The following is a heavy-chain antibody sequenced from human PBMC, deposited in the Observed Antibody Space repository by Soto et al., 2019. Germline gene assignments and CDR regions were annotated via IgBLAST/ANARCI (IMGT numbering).Heavy chain of an antibody. CDR1: GFTFSSYE. J-gene: IGHJ4*02. V-gene: IGHV3-48*03. Sequence: EVQLVESGGGLVQPGGSLRLSCAASGFTFSSYEMNWVRQAPGKGLEWVSYISSSGSTIYYADSVKGRFTISRDNDKNLQDLQMNGLRGEDPAVYCCARGEYSRGGGYFDYWGQETLVTVSS. D-gene: IGHD6-13*01. CDR2: ISSSGSTI. CDR3: ARGEYSRGGGYFDY.